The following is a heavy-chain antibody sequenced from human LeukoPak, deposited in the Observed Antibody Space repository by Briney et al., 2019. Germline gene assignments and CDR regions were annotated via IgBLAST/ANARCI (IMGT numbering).Heavy chain of an antibody. J-gene: IGHJ4*02. CDR3: AHDY. Sequence: PSETLSLTRTVSGGSIRSSYYYWGWIRQPPGKGLEWIGSIYDSGSTYYNPSLKSRVTISVDTSKNQFSLKLNSVTAADTAVYYCAHDYWGQGTLVTVSS. CDR2: IYDSGST. CDR1: GGSIRSSYYY. V-gene: IGHV4-39*01.